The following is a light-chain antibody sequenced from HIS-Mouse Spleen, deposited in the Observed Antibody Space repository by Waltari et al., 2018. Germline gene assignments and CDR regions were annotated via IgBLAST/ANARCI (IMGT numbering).Light chain of an antibody. Sequence: EIVLTQSPATLSLSPGERATLSCRASQSVSSYLAWYQQKPGQAPRLLIYDASNRATGIPARFSGGGSGTDFTLTISSLDPEDFAVYYCQQRSNWLTFGGGTKVEIK. V-gene: IGKV3-11*01. CDR1: QSVSSY. J-gene: IGKJ4*01. CDR3: QQRSNWLT. CDR2: DAS.